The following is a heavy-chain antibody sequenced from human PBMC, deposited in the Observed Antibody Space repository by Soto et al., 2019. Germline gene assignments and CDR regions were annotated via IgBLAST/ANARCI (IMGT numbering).Heavy chain of an antibody. CDR1: GYTFTGYY. J-gene: IGHJ4*02. Sequence: ASVKVSCKASGYTFTGYYMHWVRQAPGQGLEWMGWINRNSGGTNYAQKFQGWVTMTRDTSISTAYMELSRLRSDDTAVYYCARADTAMAADYYFDYWGQGTLVTVSS. V-gene: IGHV1-2*04. D-gene: IGHD5-18*01. CDR2: INRNSGGT. CDR3: ARADTAMAADYYFDY.